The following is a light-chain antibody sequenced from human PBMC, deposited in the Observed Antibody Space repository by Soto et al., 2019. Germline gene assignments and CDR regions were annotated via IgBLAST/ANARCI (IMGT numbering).Light chain of an antibody. Sequence: QSVLTQPASVSGSPGQSITISCTGTNSDIGRYNFVSWYQQHPGKVPRLMIYEGTKRPSGVSNRFSGSRSGNTASLTISGLQAEDEADYYCCSYGGNDFFEIFGGGTKLTVL. J-gene: IGLJ2*01. CDR1: NSDIGRYNF. CDR3: CSYGGNDFFEI. CDR2: EGT. V-gene: IGLV2-23*01.